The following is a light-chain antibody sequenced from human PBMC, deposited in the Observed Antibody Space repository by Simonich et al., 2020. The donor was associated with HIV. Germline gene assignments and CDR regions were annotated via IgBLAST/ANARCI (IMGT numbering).Light chain of an antibody. CDR3: QQYNSYPFT. CDR2: KAS. CDR1: QSISSW. Sequence: DIQMTQYPSTLSASVGDRVTITCRASQSISSWLAWYQQKPGKAPKLPIYKASSLERGVPSRFSGSGSGTQFTLTISSLQPDDFATYYCQQYNSYPFTFGQGTKLEIK. J-gene: IGKJ2*01. V-gene: IGKV1-5*03.